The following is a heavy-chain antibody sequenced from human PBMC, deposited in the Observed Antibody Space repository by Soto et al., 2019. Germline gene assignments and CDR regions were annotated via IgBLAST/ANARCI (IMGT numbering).Heavy chain of an antibody. CDR1: GGTFSSYT. Sequence: SVKVSCKASGGTFSSYTISWVRQAPGQGLEWMGRIIPILGIANYAQKFQGRVTITADKSTSTAYMELSSLRSEDTAVYYCASRRDIVFVPAANHPPYFYYWGQGTLVPVSS. D-gene: IGHD2-2*01. J-gene: IGHJ4*02. CDR3: ASRRDIVFVPAANHPPYFYY. V-gene: IGHV1-69*02. CDR2: IIPILGIA.